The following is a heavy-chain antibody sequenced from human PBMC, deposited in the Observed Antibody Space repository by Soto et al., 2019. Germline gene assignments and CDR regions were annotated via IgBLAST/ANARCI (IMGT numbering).Heavy chain of an antibody. Sequence: SETLSLTCTVSGGSISGSYWSWIRQPPGKVLEWVGYIHYSVSTNYNPSLKSRVTLSVDSAKNQFSLLLSFVTAADTDVYFCTKYRRTDAEGYSFDYWGQGALVTVSS. CDR3: TKYRRTDAEGYSFDY. V-gene: IGHV4-59*01. D-gene: IGHD2-15*01. J-gene: IGHJ4*02. CDR1: GGSISGSY. CDR2: IHYSVST.